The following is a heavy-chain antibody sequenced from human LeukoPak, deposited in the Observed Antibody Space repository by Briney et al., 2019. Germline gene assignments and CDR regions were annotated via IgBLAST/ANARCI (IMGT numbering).Heavy chain of an antibody. D-gene: IGHD6-13*01. CDR1: GGSFSSHY. J-gene: IGHJ4*02. CDR3: ARGGASSQPFDY. Sequence: PSETLSLTCTVSGGSFSSHYWSWIRQPPGMGLEWIGFINYSGDINYNPSLKSRVTISVDTSKSQFSPRLSSLTAADTAVYYCARGGASSQPFDYWGQGTLVTVSS. V-gene: IGHV4-59*11. CDR2: INYSGDI.